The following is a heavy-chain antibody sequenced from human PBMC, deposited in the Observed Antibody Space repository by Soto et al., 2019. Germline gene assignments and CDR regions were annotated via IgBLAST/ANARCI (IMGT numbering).Heavy chain of an antibody. Sequence: GESLKISCKGSGYSFTSYWIAWVRQMPGKGLEWMGIIYPGDSDTRYSLSFQGQVTISADKSFNTAFLQWSSLKASDTAMYHCARMESSAVGIDHWGQGTLVTVSS. CDR3: ARMESSAVGIDH. CDR2: IYPGDSDT. CDR1: GYSFTSYW. D-gene: IGHD3-22*01. J-gene: IGHJ4*02. V-gene: IGHV5-51*01.